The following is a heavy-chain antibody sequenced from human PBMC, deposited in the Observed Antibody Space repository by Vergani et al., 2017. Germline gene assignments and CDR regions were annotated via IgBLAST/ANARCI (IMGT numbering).Heavy chain of an antibody. D-gene: IGHD3-22*01. CDR2: IRSKTYGATT. V-gene: IGHV3-49*04. CDR1: GFNFGEYG. CDR3: AGHQGTSAYYYGGFDY. J-gene: IGHJ4*02. Sequence: EVQLVESGGDLVQPGRSLRLSCQTSGFNFGEYGVSWVRQAPGKGLEWIGFIRSKTYGATTEYAASVRGRFTISRDNSKNTLSLQMNSLTAEDTAIYYCAGHQGTSAYYYGGFDYWGQGILVTVSS.